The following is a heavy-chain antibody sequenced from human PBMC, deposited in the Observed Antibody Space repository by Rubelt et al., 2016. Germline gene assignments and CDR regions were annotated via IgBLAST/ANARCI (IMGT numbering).Heavy chain of an antibody. CDR1: GGSISSYY. D-gene: IGHD3-22*01. Sequence: QVQLQESGPGLVKPSETPSLTCSVSGGSISSYYWSWIRQPPGKGLEWIGYIYYSGSTNYNPSLKSRVTISVDTSKNQFSLRLSSVTAADTAVYYCGNYYYDSSGYYFGYFQHWGQGTLVTVSS. J-gene: IGHJ1*01. CDR3: GNYYYDSSGYYFGYFQH. CDR2: IYYSGST. V-gene: IGHV4-59*08.